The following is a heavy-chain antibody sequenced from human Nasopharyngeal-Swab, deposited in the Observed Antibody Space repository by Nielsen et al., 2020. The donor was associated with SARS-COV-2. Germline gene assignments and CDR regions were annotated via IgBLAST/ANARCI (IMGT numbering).Heavy chain of an antibody. CDR2: IIPILRKA. D-gene: IGHD5-12*01. J-gene: IGHJ6*03. Sequence: SVKVSCKASGGTFTNYGITWVRQAPGQGLEWIGRIIPILRKANNARKFQGRVTITADKSTRQVYMELSSLRSEDTAVYYCARAGRGYSNGEIDGFHYMDVWGSGTAVAVSS. V-gene: IGHV1-69*04. CDR3: ARAGRGYSNGEIDGFHYMDV. CDR1: GGTFTNYG.